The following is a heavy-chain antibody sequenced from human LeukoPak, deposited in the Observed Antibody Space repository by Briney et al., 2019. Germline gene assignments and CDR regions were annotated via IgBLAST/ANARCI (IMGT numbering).Heavy chain of an antibody. Sequence: GGSLRLSCVASGFTFSSYDMHWVRQATGKGLEWVSAIGTAGDTYYPGSVKGRFTISRENAKNSLYLQMNSLRAGDTAVYYCARDTGGKGAFDYWGQGTLVTVSS. V-gene: IGHV3-13*01. CDR2: IGTAGDT. D-gene: IGHD4-23*01. CDR1: GFTFSSYD. CDR3: ARDTGGKGAFDY. J-gene: IGHJ4*02.